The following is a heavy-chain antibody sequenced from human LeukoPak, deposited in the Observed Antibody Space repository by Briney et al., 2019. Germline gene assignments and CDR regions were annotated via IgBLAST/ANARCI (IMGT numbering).Heavy chain of an antibody. D-gene: IGHD6-13*01. J-gene: IGHJ4*02. Sequence: HPGGSLRLSCSASGLIISDYAMHWVRQAPGKGLEYVSGISANGGSTYYADSVKGRFTISRDTSKNTLYLQMSSLRAEDTAIYYCVKDLYKGDSASWYFFHYWGQGTLVTVSS. V-gene: IGHV3-64D*06. CDR2: ISANGGST. CDR1: GLIISDYA. CDR3: VKDLYKGDSASWYFFHY.